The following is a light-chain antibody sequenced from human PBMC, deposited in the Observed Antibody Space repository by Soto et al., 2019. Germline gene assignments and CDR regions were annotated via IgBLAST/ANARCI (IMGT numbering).Light chain of an antibody. CDR1: QSLNAY. CDR3: QQRTSWPQ. CDR2: DAS. J-gene: IGKJ4*02. V-gene: IGKV3-11*01. Sequence: EIVLTQSPATLSLSPGERATLSCRASQSLNAYLAWYQQKPGQAPRLLIYDASTRATGIPARFSGSGSGTDFTLTITSLEPEDFAVYYCQQRTSWPQFGGGTKVEIK.